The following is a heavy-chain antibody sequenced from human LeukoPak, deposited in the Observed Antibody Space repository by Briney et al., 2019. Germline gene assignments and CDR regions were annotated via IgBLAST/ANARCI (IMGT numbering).Heavy chain of an antibody. CDR1: GGSFSGYY. V-gene: IGHV4-34*01. CDR2: INHSGST. J-gene: IGHJ4*02. Sequence: SETLSLTCAVYGGSFSGYYWSWIRQPPGKGLEWIGEINHSGSTNYNPSLKSRVTISVDTSKNQFSLKLSSVTAADTAVHYCARPSAVAGLYYFDYWGQGTLVTVSS. D-gene: IGHD6-19*01. CDR3: ARPSAVAGLYYFDY.